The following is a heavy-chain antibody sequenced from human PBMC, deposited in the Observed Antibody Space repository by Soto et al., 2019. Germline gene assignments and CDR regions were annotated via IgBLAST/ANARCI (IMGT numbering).Heavy chain of an antibody. CDR1: GFTVSNNY. CDR3: ATHPGGGGY. J-gene: IGHJ4*02. Sequence: EVQLVESGGGLIQPGGSLRLSCGVSGFTVSNNYMSWVRQAPGKGLEGVSVIYSGGYTAYGDSVKGRFTISRDNSKNTTFPIINTPGPAATAVFYCATHPGGGGYWGQGTLVTVSS. D-gene: IGHD3-10*01. V-gene: IGHV3-53*01. CDR2: IYSGGYT.